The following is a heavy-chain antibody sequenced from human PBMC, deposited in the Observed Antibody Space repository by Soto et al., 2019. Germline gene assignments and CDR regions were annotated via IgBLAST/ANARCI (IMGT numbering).Heavy chain of an antibody. J-gene: IGHJ6*02. V-gene: IGHV3-30*03. Sequence: PGGCXGLCGSSAVFTFRIYGVQVFRHAPGKGLECVAVISYDGSNKYYADSVKGRFTISRDNSKNKLYLQMNSLRAEDTAVYYCATAGRRTNYDFWTGPTTFDGMEVWGQPPTV. CDR2: ISYDGSNK. D-gene: IGHD3-3*01. CDR3: ATAGRRTNYDFWTGPTTFDGMEV. CDR1: VFTFRIYG.